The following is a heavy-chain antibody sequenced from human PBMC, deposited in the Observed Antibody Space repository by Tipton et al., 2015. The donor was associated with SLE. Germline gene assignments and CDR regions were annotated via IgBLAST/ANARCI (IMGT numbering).Heavy chain of an antibody. CDR3: ARDVGDLVLDFTFGAGEDQRYVYYGMDV. D-gene: IGHD2-8*01. CDR2: IYTSGTT. J-gene: IGHJ6*02. V-gene: IGHV4-61*09. Sequence: TLSLTCSVSGGSINRGDYFWTWIRQPAGKGLEWIGHIYTSGTTNYNPSLKSRVTISVDTSKNQFSLKLSSVTAADTAVYYCARDVGDLVLDFTFGAGEDQRYVYYGMDVWGQGTTVTVSS. CDR1: GGSINRGDYF.